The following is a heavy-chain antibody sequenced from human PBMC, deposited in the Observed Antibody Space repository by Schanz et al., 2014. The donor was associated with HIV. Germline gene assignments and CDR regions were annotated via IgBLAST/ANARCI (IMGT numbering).Heavy chain of an antibody. J-gene: IGHJ4*02. V-gene: IGHV3-21*01. CDR1: GFTFSSYG. CDR3: ARVPRWLQPHFDY. D-gene: IGHD5-12*01. Sequence: VQVVESGGGVAQPGRSLRLSCTASGFTFSSYGMHWVRQAPGKGLEWVAGITGSGSHIYYADSVKGRFAISRDNAKNSLFLQMNSLRAEDTAVYYCARVPRWLQPHFDYWGQGILVTVSS. CDR2: ITGSGSHI.